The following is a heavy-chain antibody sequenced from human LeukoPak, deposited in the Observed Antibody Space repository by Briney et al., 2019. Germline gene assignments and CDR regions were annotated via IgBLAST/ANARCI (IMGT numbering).Heavy chain of an antibody. CDR2: IFTSGST. V-gene: IGHV4-61*02. Sequence: PSETLSLTCTVSGGPISSSSYYWGWIRQPAGKGLEWIGRIFTSGSTNYNPSLKSRVTISGDTSKNQFSLKLSSVTAADTAVYYCAREKYSNSNYYYMDVWGNGTTVTVSS. CDR1: GGPISSSSYY. J-gene: IGHJ6*03. D-gene: IGHD6-6*01. CDR3: AREKYSNSNYYYMDV.